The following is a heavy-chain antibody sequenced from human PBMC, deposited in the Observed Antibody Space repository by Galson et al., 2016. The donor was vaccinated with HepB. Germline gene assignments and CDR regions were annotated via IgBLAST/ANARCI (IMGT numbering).Heavy chain of an antibody. CDR3: ARDGYCSGGSYSSSWFDP. CDR2: INSYNGNR. V-gene: IGHV1-18*04. D-gene: IGHD2-15*01. Sequence: SVKVSCKASGYTFTRYGISWVRQAPGQGLEWMGWINSYNGNRNYAQKFQGRATMTTDTSTSTAYLEVRSLRSDDTAVYYCARDGYCSGGSYSSSWFDPWGQGTLVTVSS. CDR1: GYTFTRYG. J-gene: IGHJ5*02.